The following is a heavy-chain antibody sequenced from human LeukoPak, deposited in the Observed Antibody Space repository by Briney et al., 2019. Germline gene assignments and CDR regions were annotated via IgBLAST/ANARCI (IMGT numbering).Heavy chain of an antibody. J-gene: IGHJ5*02. CDR2: IKQDGSEK. V-gene: IGHV3-7*01. CDR1: GFTFSSYW. D-gene: IGHD1-1*01. CDR3: TSQLELLNWFDP. Sequence: PGGSLRLSCAASGFTFSSYWMSWVRQAPGKGLEWVANIKQDGSEKYYVDSVKGRFTISRDNAKNSLYLQMNSLRAEDTAVYYCTSQLELLNWFDPWGQGTQVTVSS.